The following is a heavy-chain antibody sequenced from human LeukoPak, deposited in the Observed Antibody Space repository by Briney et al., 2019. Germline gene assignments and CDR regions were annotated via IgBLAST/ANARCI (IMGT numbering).Heavy chain of an antibody. CDR3: ASLVYSNIPSFDY. J-gene: IGHJ4*02. Sequence: AESLKISCKGSGYSFTSYWIGWVRQMPGKGLEWMGIIYPGDSDTRYSPSFQGQVTISADKSISTAYLQWSSLKASDTAMYYCASLVYSNIPSFDYWGQGTLITVSS. V-gene: IGHV5-51*01. CDR2: IYPGDSDT. D-gene: IGHD4-11*01. CDR1: GYSFTSYW.